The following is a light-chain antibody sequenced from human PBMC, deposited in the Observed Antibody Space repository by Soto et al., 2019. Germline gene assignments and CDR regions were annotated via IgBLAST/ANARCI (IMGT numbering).Light chain of an antibody. CDR3: NSYTSRYTFV. CDR1: SSDVGGYNY. V-gene: IGLV2-14*01. Sequence: QSALTQPASVSGSPGQSITISCTGTSSDVGGYNYVSWYQQHPGKAPKLMIYEVNNRPSEVSNRFSGSKSGNTASLTISGLQPEDEADYYCNSYTSRYTFVLGTGTK. CDR2: EVN. J-gene: IGLJ1*01.